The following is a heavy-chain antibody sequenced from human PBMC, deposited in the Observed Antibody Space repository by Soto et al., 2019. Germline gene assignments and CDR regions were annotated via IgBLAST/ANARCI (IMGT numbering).Heavy chain of an antibody. CDR3: ARDLDHADYYDSSGYYPFDY. J-gene: IGHJ4*02. D-gene: IGHD3-22*01. CDR1: GGTFSSYT. Sequence: SVKVSCKASGGTFSSYTISWVRQAPGQGLECMGRIIPILGIANYAQKFQGRVTITADKSTSTAFMELSSLRSEDTAVYYCARDLDHADYYDSSGYYPFDYWGQGTLVTVSS. V-gene: IGHV1-69*04. CDR2: IIPILGIA.